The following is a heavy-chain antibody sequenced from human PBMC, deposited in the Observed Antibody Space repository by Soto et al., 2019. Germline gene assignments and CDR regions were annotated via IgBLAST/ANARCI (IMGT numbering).Heavy chain of an antibody. J-gene: IGHJ6*02. V-gene: IGHV1-3*01. D-gene: IGHD1-1*01. Sequence: ASVKVSCKASGGTFSSYAISWVRQAPGQSLEWMGWLNGGTGQTRYSQKFQDRVIITRDTSASTGYMELSSLTSEDTAVYYCARGKGMEENYFYYGLDIWGQGTTVTVSS. CDR3: ARGKGMEENYFYYGLDI. CDR2: LNGGTGQT. CDR1: GGTFSSYA.